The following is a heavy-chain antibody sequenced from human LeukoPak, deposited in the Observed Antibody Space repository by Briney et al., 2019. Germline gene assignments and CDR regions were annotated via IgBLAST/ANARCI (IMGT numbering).Heavy chain of an antibody. D-gene: IGHD6-6*01. CDR3: ARYSSLDYYYMDV. Sequence: ASVKVSCKASGYTFTSYGISWVRQAPGQGLEWMGWISAYSGNTNYAQKLQGRVTMTTDTSTSTAYMALRSLRSDDTAVYYCARYSSLDYYYMDVWGKGTTVTVSS. CDR2: ISAYSGNT. J-gene: IGHJ6*03. CDR1: GYTFTSYG. V-gene: IGHV1-18*01.